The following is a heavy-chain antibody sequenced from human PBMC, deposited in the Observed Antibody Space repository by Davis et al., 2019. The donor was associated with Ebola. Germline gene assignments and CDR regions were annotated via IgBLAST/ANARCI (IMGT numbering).Heavy chain of an antibody. CDR1: GGSISSSNW. D-gene: IGHD4-23*01. CDR2: IYHSGST. CDR3: ARVGATVVTPYYFDY. Sequence: PSETLSLTCAVSGGSISSSNWWSWVRQPPGKGLEWIGEIYHSGSTNYNPSLKSRVTISVDKSKNQFSLKLSSVTAADTAVYYCARVGATVVTPYYFDYWGQGTLVTVSS. V-gene: IGHV4-4*02. J-gene: IGHJ4*02.